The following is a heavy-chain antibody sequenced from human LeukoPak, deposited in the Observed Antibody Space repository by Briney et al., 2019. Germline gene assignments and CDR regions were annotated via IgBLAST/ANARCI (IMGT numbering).Heavy chain of an antibody. Sequence: PGRSLRLSCAASGFTFSSYGMHWVRQAPGKGLEGVAVISYDGRNKYSADSVKGRFTISRDNSRNTLYLQMNSLRAEDTAVYYCAKDLTVGPAEYYFDYWGQGTLVTVSS. D-gene: IGHD2-2*01. CDR3: AKDLTVGPAEYYFDY. CDR2: ISYDGRNK. CDR1: GFTFSSYG. V-gene: IGHV3-30*18. J-gene: IGHJ4*02.